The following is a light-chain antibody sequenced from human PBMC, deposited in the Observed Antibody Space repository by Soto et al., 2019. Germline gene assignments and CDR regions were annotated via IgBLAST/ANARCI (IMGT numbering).Light chain of an antibody. CDR3: QQYYSSPLT. Sequence: DIVMTQSPDSLAVSLGERATINCKSSQSVLYSSNNKNYLAWYQQKPGQPPKLLIYWASTRESGVPVRFSGSGSGTDFTLTISSLQAEDVAVYYCQQYYSSPLTFGGGTKVDIK. CDR1: QSVLYSSNNKNY. J-gene: IGKJ4*01. V-gene: IGKV4-1*01. CDR2: WAS.